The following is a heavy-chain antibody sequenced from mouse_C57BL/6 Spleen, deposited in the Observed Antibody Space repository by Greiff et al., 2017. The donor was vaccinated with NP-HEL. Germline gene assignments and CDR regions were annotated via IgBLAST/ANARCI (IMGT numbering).Heavy chain of an antibody. J-gene: IGHJ2*01. CDR1: GYSITSGYY. Sequence: VQLQESGPGLVKPSQSLSLTCSVTGYSITSGYYWNWIRQFPGNKLEWMGYISYDGSNNYNPSLKNRISITRDTSKNQFFLKLNSVTTEDTATYYCARDPDYDGVDYWGQGTTLTVSS. D-gene: IGHD2-4*01. V-gene: IGHV3-6*01. CDR3: ARDPDYDGVDY. CDR2: ISYDGSN.